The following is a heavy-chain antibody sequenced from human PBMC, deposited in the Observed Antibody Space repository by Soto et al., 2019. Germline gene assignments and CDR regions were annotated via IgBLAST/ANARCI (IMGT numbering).Heavy chain of an antibody. CDR1: GFTFSSYA. J-gene: IGHJ4*02. CDR2: ISYDGSNK. Sequence: QVQLVESGGGVVQPGRSLRLSCAASGFTFSSYAMHWVRQAPGKGLEWVAVISYDGSNKYYADSVKGRFTISRDNSKNTLYLQMHSLRAEDTAVYYCARDGGDNCGGDCSPPGPFDYWGQGTLVTVSS. CDR3: ARDGGDNCGGDCSPPGPFDY. V-gene: IGHV3-30-3*01. D-gene: IGHD2-21*02.